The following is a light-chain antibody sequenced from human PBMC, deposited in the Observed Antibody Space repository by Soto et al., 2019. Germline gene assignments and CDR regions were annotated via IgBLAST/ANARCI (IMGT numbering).Light chain of an antibody. CDR3: QARDVWPS. J-gene: IGKJ1*01. CDR1: QSVSTS. CDR2: DAS. Sequence: IVLTQSPVTLALSPGESAVLSCRASQSVSTSLAWYQHKPGQAPRLFIYDASKRAPGIPARFTGSGSGTNFPLTISSLEPENIAVYYCQARDVWPSFGQGTKV. V-gene: IGKV3-11*01.